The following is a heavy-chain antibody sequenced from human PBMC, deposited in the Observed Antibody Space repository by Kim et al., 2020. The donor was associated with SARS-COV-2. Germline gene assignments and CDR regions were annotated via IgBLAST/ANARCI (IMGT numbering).Heavy chain of an antibody. V-gene: IGHV4-34*01. Sequence: SETLSLTCAVYGGSFSVYYWSWIRQPPGKGLEWIGEINHSGSTNYNPSLKSRVTISVDTSKNQFSLKLSSVTAADTAVYYCARARRAYDILTGYYDNWFDPWGQGTLVTVSS. CDR2: INHSGST. J-gene: IGHJ5*02. CDR1: GGSFSVYY. D-gene: IGHD3-9*01. CDR3: ARARRAYDILTGYYDNWFDP.